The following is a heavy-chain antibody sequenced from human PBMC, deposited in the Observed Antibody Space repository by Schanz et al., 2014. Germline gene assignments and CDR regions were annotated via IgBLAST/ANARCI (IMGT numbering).Heavy chain of an antibody. CDR3: AKGSMAARPLLPTDYYFYGTDI. D-gene: IGHD6-6*01. Sequence: QVQLVESGGGVVRPGRSLRLSCAASGFTFNNYGMHWVRQAPGKGLEWVAVILYDGTDRYYADSVKGRFTISRDNSKNTLYLQMNSLRAEDTAVYYYAKGSMAARPLLPTDYYFYGTDIWGQGTTVTVSS. CDR2: ILYDGTDR. V-gene: IGHV3-33*06. J-gene: IGHJ6*02. CDR1: GFTFNNYG.